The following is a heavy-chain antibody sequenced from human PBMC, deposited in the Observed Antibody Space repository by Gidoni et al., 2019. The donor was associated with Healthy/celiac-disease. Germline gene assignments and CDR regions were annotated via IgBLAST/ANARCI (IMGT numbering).Heavy chain of an antibody. CDR3: ARGAGGRIEVDGTEY. CDR2: INHSGST. D-gene: IGHD6-19*01. CDR1: GGSFSGYY. J-gene: IGHJ4*02. V-gene: IGHV4-34*01. Sequence: QVQLQQWGAGLLPPSETLSLTCAVYGGSFSGYYWLWIRQPPGKGLEWIGEINHSGSTNYTTSRKSRVTISVDTSKNQVSLKLSAVTAAETAVDYCARGAGGRIEVDGTEYWGQGTLVTVSS.